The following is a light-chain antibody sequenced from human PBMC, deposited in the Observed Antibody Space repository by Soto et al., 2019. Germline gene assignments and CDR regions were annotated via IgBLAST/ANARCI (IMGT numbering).Light chain of an antibody. CDR1: KSVSSY. J-gene: IGKJ1*01. CDR2: DAS. Sequence: EIVLTQSPATLSLSPGERATLSCRASKSVSSYLAWYQQKPGQAPRLLIYDASNRATGIPARFSGSGSGTDFTLTISSLAPQDFAVYYCQQRGTFGQGTKVEIK. V-gene: IGKV3-11*01. CDR3: QQRGT.